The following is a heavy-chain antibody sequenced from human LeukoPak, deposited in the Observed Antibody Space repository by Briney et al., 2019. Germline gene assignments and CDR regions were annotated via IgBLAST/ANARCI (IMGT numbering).Heavy chain of an antibody. CDR1: GFTFSSSA. Sequence: GGSLRLSCAASGFTFSSSAMSWVRQVPGKGLVWVSHINSDGSWTSYADSVKGRFTISKDNAKNTVYLQMNSLRAEDTAVYYCVSFYETYWGRGTLVTVSS. D-gene: IGHD2/OR15-2a*01. CDR3: VSFYETY. CDR2: INSDGSWT. V-gene: IGHV3-74*01. J-gene: IGHJ4*02.